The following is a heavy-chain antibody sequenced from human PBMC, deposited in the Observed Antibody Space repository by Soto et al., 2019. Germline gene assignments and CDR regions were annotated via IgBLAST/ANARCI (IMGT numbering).Heavy chain of an antibody. J-gene: IGHJ6*03. Sequence: QVQLQESGPGLVKPSQTLSLTCTVSGGSISSGGYYWSWIRQHPGKGLEWIGYIYYSGSTYYNPSLQGRVTNAVDTSKNQFSLKLSSVTAADTAVYYCARGGDYGDYEGGYYYYYMDVWGKGTTVTVSS. CDR1: GGSISSGGYY. V-gene: IGHV4-31*03. CDR3: ARGGDYGDYEGGYYYYYMDV. D-gene: IGHD4-17*01. CDR2: IYYSGST.